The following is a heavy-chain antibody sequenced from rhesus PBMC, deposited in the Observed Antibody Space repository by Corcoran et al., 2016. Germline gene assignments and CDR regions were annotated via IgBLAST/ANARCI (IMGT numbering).Heavy chain of an antibody. V-gene: IGHV1-180*01. CDR1: GYTFTSYY. CDR3: TRGGYSYSFDY. Sequence: QVQLVQSGSEIKQPGASVKLSCKASGYTFTSYYMHWVRQAPGQCLEWKGLIPPYNGNKGYEKNVKGKFTITTDTSTGTGYMELSSLRSEDTAVYYFTRGGYSYSFDYWGQGVRVTVSS. J-gene: IGHJ4*01. D-gene: IGHD5-12*01. CDR2: IPPYNGNK.